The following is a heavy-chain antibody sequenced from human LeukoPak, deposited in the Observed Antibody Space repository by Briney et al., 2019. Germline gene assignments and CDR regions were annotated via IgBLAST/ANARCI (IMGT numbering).Heavy chain of an antibody. V-gene: IGHV1-46*01. CDR2: INPSGGST. CDR3: ARLNFRGGEALHFDS. J-gene: IGHJ4*02. D-gene: IGHD3-16*01. Sequence: ASVKVSCKASGYTFTSYYMHWVRQAPGQGLEWMGIINPSGGSTSYAQKFQGRVTMTRDMSTSTVYMELSSLRSEDTALYFCARLNFRGGEALHFDSWGQGTLVTVSS. CDR1: GYTFTSYY.